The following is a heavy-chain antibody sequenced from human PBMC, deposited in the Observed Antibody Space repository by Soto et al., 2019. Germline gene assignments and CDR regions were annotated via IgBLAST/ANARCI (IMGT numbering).Heavy chain of an antibody. Sequence: PGGSLRLSCAASGFTFSSYSMNWVRQAAGKGLEWVSSISSSSSYIYYADSVKGRFTSSRDNAKISVYLQMNSLRAEDTAVYYCARAGPNWGMDLWGQGTTVTVSS. CDR2: ISSSSSYI. V-gene: IGHV3-21*01. J-gene: IGHJ6*02. CDR1: GFTFSSYS. D-gene: IGHD7-27*01. CDR3: ARAGPNWGMDL.